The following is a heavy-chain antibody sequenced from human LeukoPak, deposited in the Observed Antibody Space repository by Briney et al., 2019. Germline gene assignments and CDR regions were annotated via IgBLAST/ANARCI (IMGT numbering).Heavy chain of an antibody. Sequence: GGSLRLSCAASGFTFSNAYMNWVRQAPGKGLEWVGRIKPKTEGETTEYAAPVKDRFSISRDDSKSMMYLQMNSLKTEDTAVYYCITPLPYSAQGGQGTLVTVSS. J-gene: IGHJ4*02. CDR3: ITPLPYSAQ. CDR2: IKPKTEGETT. CDR1: GFTFSNAY. V-gene: IGHV3-15*07. D-gene: IGHD2-21*01.